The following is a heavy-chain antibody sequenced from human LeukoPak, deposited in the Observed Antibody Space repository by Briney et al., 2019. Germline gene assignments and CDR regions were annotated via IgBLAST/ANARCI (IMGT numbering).Heavy chain of an antibody. Sequence: SETLSLTCAVYGVSLSGYYWSRIRQPPGKGLQWIGEINHSGSIKNNASLKSRVTISIDTSKNQFSLKLSSVTAADTAVHYCARGLSRLPPGGYWGQGTLVTVSS. CDR1: GVSLSGYY. J-gene: IGHJ4*02. CDR2: INHSGSI. D-gene: IGHD2-15*01. CDR3: ARGLSRLPPGGY. V-gene: IGHV4-34*01.